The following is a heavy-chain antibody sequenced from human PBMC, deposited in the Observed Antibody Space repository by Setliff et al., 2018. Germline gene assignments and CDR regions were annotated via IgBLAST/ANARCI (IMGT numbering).Heavy chain of an antibody. CDR2: INAGNGNT. CDR1: GYTFTSYA. V-gene: IGHV1-3*01. D-gene: IGHD3-9*01. CDR3: ARSGYDLLTGSINDAFDI. J-gene: IGHJ3*02. Sequence: ASVKVSCKASGYTFTSYAMHWVRQAPGQRLAWMGWINAGNGNTKYSQKFQGRVTITRDTSASTAYMELSSLRSEDTAVYYCARSGYDLLTGSINDAFDIWGQGTMVTVSS.